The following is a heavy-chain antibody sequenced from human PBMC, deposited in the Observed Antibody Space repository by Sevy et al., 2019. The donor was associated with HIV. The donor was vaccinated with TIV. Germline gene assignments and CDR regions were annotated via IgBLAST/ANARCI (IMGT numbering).Heavy chain of an antibody. Sequence: SETLSLTCSVSGGSISSYFWTWVRQSPGKGLEWIGNIYFTGNTDYSPSLKSRVTLSLDTSKSQFSLTLKSVTAADTAIYFCARDSTTRPRVLDYWGQGIRVTVSS. J-gene: IGHJ4*02. D-gene: IGHD1-1*01. CDR2: IYFTGNT. CDR1: GGSISSYF. V-gene: IGHV4-59*01. CDR3: ARDSTTRPRVLDY.